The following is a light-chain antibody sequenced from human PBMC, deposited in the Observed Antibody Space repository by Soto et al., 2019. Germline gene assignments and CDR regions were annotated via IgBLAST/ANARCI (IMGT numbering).Light chain of an antibody. CDR1: QSVDTTF. Sequence: EIVLTQSPGSLSLSPGQRATLSCRASQSVDTTFFAWYQKKPGQAPRFLIYGASKRATGIPDRFSGSGSVTDFTLIISRLEPEDFAVYYCQQYMSSVTFGQGTKVEIK. CDR2: GAS. V-gene: IGKV3-20*01. J-gene: IGKJ1*01. CDR3: QQYMSSVT.